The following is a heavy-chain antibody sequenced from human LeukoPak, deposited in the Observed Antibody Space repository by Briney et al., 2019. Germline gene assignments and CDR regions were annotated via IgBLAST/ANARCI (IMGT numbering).Heavy chain of an antibody. D-gene: IGHD3-9*01. Sequence: GGSLRLSCAASGFTFSSYAMHWVRQAPGKGLEWVAVISYDGSNKYYADSVKGRFTISRDNSKNTLYLQMNSLRAEDTAVYYCARAMYYDILTGYYYFDYWGQGTLVTVSS. CDR3: ARAMYYDILTGYYYFDY. J-gene: IGHJ4*02. V-gene: IGHV3-30*04. CDR1: GFTFSSYA. CDR2: ISYDGSNK.